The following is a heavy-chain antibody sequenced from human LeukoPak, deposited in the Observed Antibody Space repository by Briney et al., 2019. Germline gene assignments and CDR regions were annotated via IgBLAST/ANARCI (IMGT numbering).Heavy chain of an antibody. V-gene: IGHV3-30*02. CDR3: AGQYSSGGVVSDY. CDR2: IRYDGSNK. D-gene: IGHD6-19*01. CDR1: GFTFSSYG. Sequence: GGSLRLSCAASGFTFSSYGMHWVRQAPGKGLEWVAFIRYDGSNKYYADSVKGRFTISRDNSKNTLYLQMNSLRAEDTAVYYCAGQYSSGGVVSDYWGQGTLVTVSS. J-gene: IGHJ4*02.